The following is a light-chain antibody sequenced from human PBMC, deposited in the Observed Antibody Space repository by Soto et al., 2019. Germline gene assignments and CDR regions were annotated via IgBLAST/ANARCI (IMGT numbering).Light chain of an antibody. CDR1: QSVSSN. Sequence: EIVMTQSPATLSVSPGERATLSCRASQSVSSNLAWYQQKPGQTPRLLIYDASSRATGIPDRISGSGSGTGFTLTISRLEPEDFAVYYCQQYGSAPFTFGPGTKVDIK. CDR2: DAS. V-gene: IGKV3-20*01. J-gene: IGKJ3*01. CDR3: QQYGSAPFT.